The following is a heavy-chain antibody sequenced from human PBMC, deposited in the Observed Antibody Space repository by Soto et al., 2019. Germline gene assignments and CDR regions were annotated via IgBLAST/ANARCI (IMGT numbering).Heavy chain of an antibody. CDR3: AKSSGRWEPMVATMYFDY. J-gene: IGHJ4*02. Sequence: QVQLVESGGGVVQPGRSLRLSCAASGFTFSSYGMHWVRQAPGKGLEWVAVISYDGSNKYYADSVKGRFTISRDNSKNTMYVQMNSLSAEDTAVYYCAKSSGRWEPMVATMYFDYWGQGTLVTVSS. CDR2: ISYDGSNK. CDR1: GFTFSSYG. V-gene: IGHV3-30*18. D-gene: IGHD5-12*01.